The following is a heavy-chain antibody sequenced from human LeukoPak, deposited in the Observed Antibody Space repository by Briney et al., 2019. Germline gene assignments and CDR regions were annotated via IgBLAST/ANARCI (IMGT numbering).Heavy chain of an antibody. D-gene: IGHD6-13*01. CDR1: GYTFTDYF. J-gene: IGHJ4*02. V-gene: IGHV1-2*02. CDR3: ARAQSLTAPAGTFANS. Sequence: SVKVSCKASGYTFTDYFLHWVRRAPGQGFEWMGWINPNSGITYYTQTFQGRVTMTRDTSISTAYMELSSLRSDDTAVYYCARAQSLTAPAGTFANSWGQGTLVTVSS. CDR2: INPNSGIT.